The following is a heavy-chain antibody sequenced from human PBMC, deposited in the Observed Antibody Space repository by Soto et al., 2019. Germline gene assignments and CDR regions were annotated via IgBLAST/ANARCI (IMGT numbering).Heavy chain of an antibody. CDR3: AKDQSGGSYYPSPYYYYGMDV. Sequence: GGSLRLSCAASGFTFSSYGMHWVRQALGKGLEWVAVISYDGSNKYYADSVKGRFTISRDNSKNTLYLQMNSLRAEDTAVYYCAKDQSGGSYYPSPYYYYGMDVWGQGTTVTVSS. J-gene: IGHJ6*02. CDR2: ISYDGSNK. V-gene: IGHV3-30*18. D-gene: IGHD1-26*01. CDR1: GFTFSSYG.